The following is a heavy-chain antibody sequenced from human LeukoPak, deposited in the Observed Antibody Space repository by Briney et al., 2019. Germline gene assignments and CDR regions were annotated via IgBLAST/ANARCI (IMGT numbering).Heavy chain of an antibody. CDR2: IRYDESNK. V-gene: IGHV3-30*02. Sequence: GGSLRLSCAASGGTFSSYDMHWVRQAPGKGLEWVAFIRYDESNKDYADSVKVRFAISRDDSKNTLYLQMNSLRAEDTAVYYCARVNRLTMIVPSREYYFDYWGQGTLVTVSS. CDR1: GGTFSSYD. J-gene: IGHJ4*02. D-gene: IGHD3-22*01. CDR3: ARVNRLTMIVPSREYYFDY.